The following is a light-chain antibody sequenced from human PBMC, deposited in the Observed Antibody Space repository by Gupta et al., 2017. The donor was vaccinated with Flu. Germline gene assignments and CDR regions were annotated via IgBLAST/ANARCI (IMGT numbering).Light chain of an antibody. CDR1: NSGIGAYNY. V-gene: IGLV2-14*01. Sequence: HSALTQPASVSGSPGQSIAISCTGTNSGIGAYNYVSRYQQHPGKPPKLMNYEGSNRPPGGFSASSGATSGNTATLTLPGGEADDEDYYYRGSNGDVGVFGGGTKVTVL. J-gene: IGLJ3*02. CDR2: EGS. CDR3: GSNGDVGV.